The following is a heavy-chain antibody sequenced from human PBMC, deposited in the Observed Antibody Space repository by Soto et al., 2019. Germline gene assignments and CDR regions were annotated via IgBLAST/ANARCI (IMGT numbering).Heavy chain of an antibody. CDR1: GGSFSGYY. CDR2: INHSGST. CDR3: ARADTADY. Sequence: QVQLQQWGAGLLKPSETLSLTCAVYGGSFSGYYWSWIRQPPGKGLEWIGEINHSGSTNYNPSLKSRVTISVDTSKNQFSLKLSSMTAADTAVYYCARADTADYWGQGTLVTVSS. V-gene: IGHV4-34*01. D-gene: IGHD5-18*01. J-gene: IGHJ4*02.